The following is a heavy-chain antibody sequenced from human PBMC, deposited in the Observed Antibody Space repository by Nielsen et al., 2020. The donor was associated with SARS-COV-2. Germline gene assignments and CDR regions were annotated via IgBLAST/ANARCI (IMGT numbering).Heavy chain of an antibody. V-gene: IGHV3-49*04. D-gene: IGHD2-2*02. CDR1: GFTFGDYA. CDR2: IRSKAYGGTT. CDR3: TRGPRLYPY. Sequence: GESLKISCTASGFTFGDYAMSWVRQAPGKGLEWVGFIRSKAYGGTTEYAASVKGRFTISRDDSKSIAYLQMNSLKTEDTAVYYCTRGPRLYPYWGQGTLVTVSS. J-gene: IGHJ4*02.